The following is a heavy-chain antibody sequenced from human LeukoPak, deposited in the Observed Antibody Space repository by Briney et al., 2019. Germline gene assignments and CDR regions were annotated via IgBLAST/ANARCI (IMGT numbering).Heavy chain of an antibody. CDR3: ARESMNRGVTYFDY. D-gene: IGHD3-10*01. Sequence: SQTLSLTCAVSDVSVSGGYSWNWIRQPPGKGLEWIGYIYHNGNTHYNPSLQSRVTISVNRSKSHFSLRLISVTAADTAVYYCARESMNRGVTYFDYWGQGTLVTVSS. V-gene: IGHV4-30-2*01. CDR2: IYHNGNT. CDR1: DVSVSGGYS. J-gene: IGHJ4*02.